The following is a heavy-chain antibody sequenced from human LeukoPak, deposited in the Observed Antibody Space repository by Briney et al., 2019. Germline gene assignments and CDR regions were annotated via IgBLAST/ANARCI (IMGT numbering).Heavy chain of an antibody. J-gene: IGHJ4*02. V-gene: IGHV1-69*04. CDR3: AREPLGVTMIVGGFDY. Sequence: SVKVSCKASGGTFSSYAISWVRQAPGQGLEWMGRIIPILGIANYAQKFQGRVTITADKSTSTAYMELTSLRSDDTAVYYCAREPLGVTMIVGGFDYWGQGTLVTVSS. CDR2: IIPILGIA. CDR1: GGTFSSYA. D-gene: IGHD3-22*01.